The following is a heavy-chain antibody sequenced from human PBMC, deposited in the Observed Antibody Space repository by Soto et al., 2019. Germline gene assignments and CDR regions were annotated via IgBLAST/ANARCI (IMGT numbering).Heavy chain of an antibody. J-gene: IGHJ4*02. CDR3: ARAGTTTT. Sequence: QVQLVESGGGVVQPGRSPRLSCAASGFTFSSYAMHWVRQAPGKGLEWVAVISYDGSNKYYADSVKGRFTISRDNSKNTLYLQMNSLRAEDTAVYYCARAGTTTTWGQGTLVTVSS. D-gene: IGHD1-1*01. CDR2: ISYDGSNK. CDR1: GFTFSSYA. V-gene: IGHV3-30-3*01.